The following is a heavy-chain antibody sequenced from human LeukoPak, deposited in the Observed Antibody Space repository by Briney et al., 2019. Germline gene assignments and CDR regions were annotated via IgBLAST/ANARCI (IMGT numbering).Heavy chain of an antibody. Sequence: GASVKVSCKVSGYTLTELSMHWVRQAPGKGLEWMGGFDPEDGETIYAQKFQGRVTMTEDTSTDTAYMELSSLRSEDTAVYYCVRAAGVYGDNSWDVFDYWGQGTLVTVSS. CDR1: GYTLTELS. D-gene: IGHD4-17*01. CDR3: VRAAGVYGDNSWDVFDY. V-gene: IGHV1-24*01. CDR2: FDPEDGET. J-gene: IGHJ4*02.